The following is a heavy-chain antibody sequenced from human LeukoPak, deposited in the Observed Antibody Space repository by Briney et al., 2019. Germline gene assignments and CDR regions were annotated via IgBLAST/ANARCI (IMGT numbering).Heavy chain of an antibody. CDR1: GGSFSGYY. CDR3: ARGDSNYFDY. D-gene: IGHD6-13*01. J-gene: IGHJ4*02. V-gene: IGHV3-21*01. CDR2: ISSSSSHI. Sequence: ETLSLTCAVYGGSFSGYYWSWIRQPPGKGLEWVSSISSSSSHIYYADSVKGRFTISRDNAKNSLYLQMNSLRAEDTAVYHCARGDSNYFDYWGQGTLVTVSS.